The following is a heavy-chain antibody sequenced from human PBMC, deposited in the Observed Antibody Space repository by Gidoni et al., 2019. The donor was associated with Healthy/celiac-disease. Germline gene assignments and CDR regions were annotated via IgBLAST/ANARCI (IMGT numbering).Heavy chain of an antibody. CDR2: ISAYNGNT. J-gene: IGHJ4*02. CDR3: ARDQRYDY. Sequence: GISWVRQAPGQGLEWMGWISAYNGNTNYAQKLKCRVTMTTDTSTSTAYMELRRLRSDDTAVYYCARDQRYDYWGQGTLVTVSS. D-gene: IGHD1-26*01. V-gene: IGHV1-18*01. CDR1: G.